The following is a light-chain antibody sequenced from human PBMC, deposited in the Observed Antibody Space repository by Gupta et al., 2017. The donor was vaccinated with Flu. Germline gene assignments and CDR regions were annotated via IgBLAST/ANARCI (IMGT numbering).Light chain of an antibody. CDR1: DSNIGNNA. V-gene: IGLV1-44*01. CDR2: SAN. J-gene: IGLJ2*01. Sequence: QSGLTPPPSLSGTPRQTVTISCSGSDSNIGNNAVNWYQQFPGTAPKVLITSANQRPAGVPDRFSGSKSGTSASLAISGLQCEDEADYYCASWDDSLSGRVFGGGTKLTVL. CDR3: ASWDDSLSGRV.